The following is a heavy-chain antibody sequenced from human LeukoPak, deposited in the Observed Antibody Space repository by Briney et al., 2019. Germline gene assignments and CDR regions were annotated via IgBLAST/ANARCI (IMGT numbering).Heavy chain of an antibody. Sequence: ASVKVSCKVSGYTLTELSMHWVRQAPGKGLEWMGGFDPEDGETIYAQEFQGRVTMTEDTSTDTAYMELSSLRSEDTAVYYCATGRSGSYDWYFDLWGRGTLVTVSS. V-gene: IGHV1-24*01. J-gene: IGHJ2*01. CDR3: ATGRSGSYDWYFDL. D-gene: IGHD1-26*01. CDR1: GYTLTELS. CDR2: FDPEDGET.